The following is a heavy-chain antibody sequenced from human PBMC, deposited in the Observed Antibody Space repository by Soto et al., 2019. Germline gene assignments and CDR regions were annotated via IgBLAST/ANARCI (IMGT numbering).Heavy chain of an antibody. J-gene: IGHJ3*02. V-gene: IGHV3-74*01. CDR1: GFTFSSYW. D-gene: IGHD6-19*01. CDR2: VKGDGSDT. CDR3: ARAQWLADDAFDI. Sequence: LRLSCAASGFTFSSYWMHWVRQAPGKGLVWVSRVKGDGSDTTYADSVKGRFTISRDNTKNTLYLQMNSLRPEDTAVYYCARAQWLADDAFDIWGHGTMVTVSS.